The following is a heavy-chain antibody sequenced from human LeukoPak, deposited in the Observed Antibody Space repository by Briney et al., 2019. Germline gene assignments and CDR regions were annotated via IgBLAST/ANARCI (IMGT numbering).Heavy chain of an antibody. D-gene: IGHD2-2*01. J-gene: IGHJ3*02. CDR1: GFTFSSYG. CDR3: ARAEVPAAIKSGAFDI. Sequence: PGRSLRLSCAASGFTFSSYGMHWVRQAPGKGLEWVAVIWDDASNKYYADSVKGRFTISRDNSKNTLYMQMNSVRAEDTAVYYCARAEVPAAIKSGAFDICGQGTMVTVSS. CDR2: IWDDASNK. V-gene: IGHV3-33*01.